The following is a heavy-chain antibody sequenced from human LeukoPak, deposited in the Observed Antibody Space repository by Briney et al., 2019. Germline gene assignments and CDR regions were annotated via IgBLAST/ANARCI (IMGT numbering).Heavy chain of an antibody. V-gene: IGHV4-34*01. J-gene: IGHJ4*02. CDR2: INHSGST. CDR1: GGSFSGYY. CDR3: AGLFVGDCYSCFDY. D-gene: IGHD2-21*02. Sequence: PSETLSLTCAAYGGSFSGYYWSWIRQPPGKGLEWIGEINHSGSTNYNPSLKSRVTISVDTSKNQFSLKLSSVTAADTAVYYCAGLFVGDCYSCFDYWGQGTLVTVSS.